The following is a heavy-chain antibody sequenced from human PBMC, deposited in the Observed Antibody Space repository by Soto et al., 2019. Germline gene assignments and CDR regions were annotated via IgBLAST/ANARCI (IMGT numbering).Heavy chain of an antibody. Sequence: ASVKVSCKASGYTFTSYGISGVRQAPGQGLEWMGWISAYNGNTNYAQKLQGRVTMTTDTSTSTAYMELRSLRSDDTAVYYCARDRLGQWLVNDAFDIWGQGTMVTVSS. D-gene: IGHD6-19*01. CDR1: GYTFTSYG. J-gene: IGHJ3*02. V-gene: IGHV1-18*04. CDR3: ARDRLGQWLVNDAFDI. CDR2: ISAYNGNT.